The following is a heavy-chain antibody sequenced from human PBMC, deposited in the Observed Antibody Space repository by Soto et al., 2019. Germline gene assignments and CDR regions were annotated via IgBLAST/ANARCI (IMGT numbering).Heavy chain of an antibody. V-gene: IGHV1-3*01. CDR1: GYTSTRYT. CDR2: INPDNGNT. J-gene: IGHJ5*02. Sequence: QVQLVQSGAEVKKPGASVKISCKASGYTSTRYTMNWVRRAPGQRLEWMGWINPDNGNTKSSQKFQDRVIITRDTSASTAYMDLSSLRSEDTAVYYCARGIATGQLDPWGQGTLVTVSS. CDR3: ARGIATGQLDP. D-gene: IGHD2-15*01.